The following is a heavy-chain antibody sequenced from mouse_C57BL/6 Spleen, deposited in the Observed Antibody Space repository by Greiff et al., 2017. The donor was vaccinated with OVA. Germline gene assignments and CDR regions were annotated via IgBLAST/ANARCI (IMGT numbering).Heavy chain of an antibody. D-gene: IGHD1-1*01. J-gene: IGHJ2*01. Sequence: VQLQQPGAELVRPGSSVTQSCKASGYTFTSYWLHWVKQRPIHGLEWIGNIDPSESETHYNQKFKDKATVTVDKSSSTASMQLSSLTSEDSPVYYYAIGFFSSSLYCLDSWGQGTPLTVSS. CDR3: AIGFFSSSLYCLDS. CDR1: GYTFTSYW. V-gene: IGHV1-52*01. CDR2: IDPSESET.